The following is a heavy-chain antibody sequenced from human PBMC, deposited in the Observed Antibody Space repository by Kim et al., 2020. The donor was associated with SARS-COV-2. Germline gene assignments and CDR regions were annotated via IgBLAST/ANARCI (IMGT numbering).Heavy chain of an antibody. CDR1: GYTFTSYA. J-gene: IGHJ5*02. V-gene: IGHV1-3*01. D-gene: IGHD2-2*01. Sequence: ASVKVSCKASGYTFTSYAMHWVRQAPGQRLEWMGWINAGNGNTKYSQKFQGRVTITRDTSASTAYMELSSLRSEDTAVYYCARSAGSSVGYCSSTSCYLERDRVGLFDPWGQGTLVTVSS. CDR2: INAGNGNT. CDR3: ARSAGSSVGYCSSTSCYLERDRVGLFDP.